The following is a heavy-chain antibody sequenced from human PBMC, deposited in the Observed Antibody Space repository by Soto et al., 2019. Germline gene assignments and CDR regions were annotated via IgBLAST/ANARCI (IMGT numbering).Heavy chain of an antibody. CDR3: ARVLAARSSRDFDY. CDR1: GGSFSTDY. D-gene: IGHD6-6*01. Sequence: QVQLQQWGAGLLKPSETLSLTCAVYGGSFSTDYWSWIRQPPGKGLEWIGEINPSGVTNYNPSLKGRVTVSVATSKNQFSLKLSSVTAADTAVYYCARVLAARSSRDFDYWGQGTLVTVSS. V-gene: IGHV4-34*01. J-gene: IGHJ4*02. CDR2: INPSGVT.